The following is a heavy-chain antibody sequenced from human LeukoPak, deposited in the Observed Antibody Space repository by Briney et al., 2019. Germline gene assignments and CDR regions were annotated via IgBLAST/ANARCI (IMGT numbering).Heavy chain of an antibody. CDR1: GFSFSAYA. J-gene: IGHJ3*02. D-gene: IGHD4-17*01. CDR2: IRGSGVNT. V-gene: IGHV3-23*01. CDR3: ARDPNGDYIGAFDM. Sequence: GGSLRLSCTASGFSFSAYAMMWVRQAAGKGPGWVSAIRGSGVNTYYADSVKGRFTISRDNSKYTLFLQMNSLRAEDTAVYYCARDPNGDYIGAFDMWGPGTMVTVSS.